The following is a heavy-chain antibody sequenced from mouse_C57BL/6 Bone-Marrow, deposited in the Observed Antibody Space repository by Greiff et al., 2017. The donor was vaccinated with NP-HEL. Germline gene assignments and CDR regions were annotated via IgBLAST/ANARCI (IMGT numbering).Heavy chain of an antibody. D-gene: IGHD3-2*02. V-gene: IGHV1-81*01. CDR2: IYPRSGNT. CDR1: GYTFTSYG. CDR3: ARPGQLRLTSFAY. Sequence: VQLQESGAELARPGASVKLSCKASGYTFTSYGISWVKQRTGQGLEWIGEIYPRSGNTYYNEKFKGKATLTADKSSSTAYMELRSLTSEDSAVYFWARPGQLRLTSFAYGGQGTLVTVAA. J-gene: IGHJ3*01.